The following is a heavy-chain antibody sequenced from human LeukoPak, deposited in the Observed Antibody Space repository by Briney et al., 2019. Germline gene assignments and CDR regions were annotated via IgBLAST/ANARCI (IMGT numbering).Heavy chain of an antibody. CDR2: IYSGGST. Sequence: GGSLRLSCAASEFSVGSNYMTWVRQAPGKGLEWVSLIYSGGSTYYADSVKGRFTISRDNSKNTLFLQMNSLRAEDTAVYYCARDREYYDILTGYKVSHYFDYWGQGTLVTVSS. D-gene: IGHD3-9*01. CDR3: ARDREYYDILTGYKVSHYFDY. J-gene: IGHJ4*02. CDR1: EFSVGSNY. V-gene: IGHV3-66*01.